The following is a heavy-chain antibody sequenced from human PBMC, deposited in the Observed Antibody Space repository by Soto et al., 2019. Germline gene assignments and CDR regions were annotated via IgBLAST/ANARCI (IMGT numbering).Heavy chain of an antibody. Sequence: QVQLQESGPELVKPSGTLSLTCAVSGDSISSIHWWSWVRQPPGKGLEWIGEVHRSGSTTYNPSLQTRVTISIDTSKNQFSLKRSSVIAADTAVYYCARWPVDIERGGIAFHIWGQGTMVSVSS. CDR1: GDSISSIHW. CDR2: VHRSGST. J-gene: IGHJ3*02. V-gene: IGHV4-4*02. D-gene: IGHD5-12*01. CDR3: ARWPVDIERGGIAFHI.